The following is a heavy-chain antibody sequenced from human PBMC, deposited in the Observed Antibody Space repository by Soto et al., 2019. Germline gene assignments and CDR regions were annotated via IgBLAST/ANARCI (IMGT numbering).Heavy chain of an antibody. V-gene: IGHV4-59*12. CDR2: IDYSRTT. CDR1: GGSPCYYY. Sequence: SDTLSVTCTISGGSPCYYYWNWIRQPPGKGLEWIGNIDYSRTTNYNPSLKSRVTISVDTSINQFSLKLSSVTAADTAVYYCARDDRNNYIGSFGYWGQGTLVTVSS. J-gene: IGHJ4*02. CDR3: ARDDRNNYIGSFGY. D-gene: IGHD1-26*01.